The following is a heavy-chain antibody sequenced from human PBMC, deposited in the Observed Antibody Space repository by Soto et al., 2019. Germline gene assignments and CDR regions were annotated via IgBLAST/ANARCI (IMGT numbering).Heavy chain of an antibody. V-gene: IGHV3-33*01. Sequence: GGSLRLSCAASGFTFSSYGMHWVRQAPGKGLEWVAVIWYDGSNKYYADSVKGRFTISRDNSKNTLYLQMNSLRAEDTAVYYCARVGGTHIVVVTDTLDAFDIWGQGTMVTVSS. CDR2: IWYDGSNK. CDR1: GFTFSSYG. D-gene: IGHD2-21*02. CDR3: ARVGGTHIVVVTDTLDAFDI. J-gene: IGHJ3*02.